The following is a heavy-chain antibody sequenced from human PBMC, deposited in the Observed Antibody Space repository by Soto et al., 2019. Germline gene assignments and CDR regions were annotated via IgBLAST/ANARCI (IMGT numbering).Heavy chain of an antibody. CDR3: ARENGAVATQNWFDP. V-gene: IGHV5-51*01. D-gene: IGHD5-12*01. J-gene: IGHJ5*02. CDR1: GYDFPGYL. Sequence: GESLKISFKGSGYDFPGYLICWVRQMPVRGLEWVGVIFPDDSRAIYSPSFQGQVTMSVDKSVRTAYLQWSSLQASDSAIYYCARENGAVATQNWFDPWGQGTQVAVSS. CDR2: IFPDDSRA.